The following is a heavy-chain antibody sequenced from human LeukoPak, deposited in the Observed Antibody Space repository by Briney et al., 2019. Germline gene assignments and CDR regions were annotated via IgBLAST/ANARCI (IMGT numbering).Heavy chain of an antibody. CDR2: ISSSSSYI. D-gene: IGHD3-22*01. Sequence: GGSLRLSCAASGFTFSSYSMNWVRQAPGKGLEWVSSISSSSSYIYYADSVKGRFTISRDNAKNSLYLQMNSLRAEDTAVYYCAREVLYYDSSGYGYWGQGTLVTVSS. CDR1: GFTFSSYS. CDR3: AREVLYYDSSGYGY. J-gene: IGHJ4*02. V-gene: IGHV3-21*01.